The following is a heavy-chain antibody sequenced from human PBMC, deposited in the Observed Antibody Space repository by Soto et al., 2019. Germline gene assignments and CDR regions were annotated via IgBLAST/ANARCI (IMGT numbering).Heavy chain of an antibody. CDR2: ISGSGGST. J-gene: IGHJ4*02. CDR3: ASTDLKRFLQADGNY. D-gene: IGHD3-10*01. V-gene: IGHV3-23*01. Sequence: EVQLLESGGGLVQPGGSLRLSCAASGFTFSSYPMNWIRQAPEKGLEWVSTISGSGGSTYYADSVKGRFTISRDNCKNTLYLQMNSLRAEDTAVYYCASTDLKRFLQADGNYWGQGTLVTVSS. CDR1: GFTFSSYP.